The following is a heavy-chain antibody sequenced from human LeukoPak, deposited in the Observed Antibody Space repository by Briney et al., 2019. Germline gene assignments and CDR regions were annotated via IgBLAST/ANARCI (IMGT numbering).Heavy chain of an antibody. CDR3: ARGVRSGSYFDY. V-gene: IGHV1-8*01. J-gene: IGHJ4*02. CDR2: MNPNSGNT. Sequence: ASVKVSCKASGYTFTSYDIDWVRQATGQGLEWMGWMNPNSGNTGYAQKFQGRVTMTRNTSISTAYMELSSLRSEDTAVYYCARGVRSGSYFDYWGQGTLVTVSS. CDR1: GYTFTSYD. D-gene: IGHD1-26*01.